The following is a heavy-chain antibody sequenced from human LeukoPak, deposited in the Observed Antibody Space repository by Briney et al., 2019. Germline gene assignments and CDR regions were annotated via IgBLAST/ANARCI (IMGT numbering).Heavy chain of an antibody. V-gene: IGHV3-30-3*01. CDR3: AREIFNGFDI. CDR2: ISYDGSNK. J-gene: IGHJ3*02. Sequence: GGFLRLSCAGSGFTFRSYAMHWVRQAPGKGLEWVAVISYDGSNKDYADSVKGRFTISRDNSKNTLFLQMNSLRAEDTAVYYCAREIFNGFDIWGQGTMVTVSS. CDR1: GFTFRSYA.